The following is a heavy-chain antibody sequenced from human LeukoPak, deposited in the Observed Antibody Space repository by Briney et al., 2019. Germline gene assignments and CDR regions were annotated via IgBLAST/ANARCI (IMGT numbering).Heavy chain of an antibody. CDR1: GFTFSSYS. CDR2: ISSSSSYI. CDR3: ARDLGTFDY. J-gene: IGHJ4*02. Sequence: VGSLRLSCAASGFTFSSYSMNWVRQAPGKGLEWGSSISSSSSYIYYADSVEGRFTISRDNAKNSLYLQMNSLRAEDTAVYYCARDLGTFDYWGQGTLVTVSS. V-gene: IGHV3-21*01.